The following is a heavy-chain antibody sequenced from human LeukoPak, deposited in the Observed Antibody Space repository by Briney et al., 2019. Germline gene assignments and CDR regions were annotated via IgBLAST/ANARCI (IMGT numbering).Heavy chain of an antibody. CDR3: AKNHRSGSYDHWFDP. J-gene: IGHJ5*02. D-gene: IGHD3-10*01. CDR2: INSNSGDT. CDR1: GYTFTDYY. V-gene: IGHV1-2*04. Sequence: GASVKVSCKASGYTFTDYYINWVRQAPGQGLEWMGWINSNSGDTKYAQKFQGWVTMTRDTTISTVYMEVSRLRSDDTAVYYCAKNHRSGSYDHWFDPWGQGTLVTVSS.